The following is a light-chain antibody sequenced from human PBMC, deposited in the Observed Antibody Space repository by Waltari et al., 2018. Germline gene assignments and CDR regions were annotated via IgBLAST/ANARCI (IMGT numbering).Light chain of an antibody. Sequence: IVLTQSPGTLALSQGETATLSCRASQSVGRSLAWYQKKPGQAPRLLIYDASSRATAIPDRFSGSGSGTDFSLTISRLEPEDFAVYYCQKYVNLPATFGQGTTVEIK. CDR2: DAS. CDR1: QSVGRS. J-gene: IGKJ1*01. V-gene: IGKV3-20*01. CDR3: QKYVNLPAT.